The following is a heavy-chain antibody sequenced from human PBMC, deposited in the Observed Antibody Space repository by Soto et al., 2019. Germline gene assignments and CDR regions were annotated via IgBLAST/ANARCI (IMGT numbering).Heavy chain of an antibody. Sequence: SETLSLTCTVSGDSMTSGDYSWSLIRQPPGKGLEWLGYIYRTGNTHYSPSLKSRVSISQDRSKNQFSLELTSVTAADTAVYYCARGEYQYTYNYCRQRPMVTVS. CDR2: IYRTGNT. CDR3: ARGEYQYTYNY. CDR1: GDSMTSGDYS. V-gene: IGHV4-30-2*01. D-gene: IGHD2-2*01. J-gene: IGHJ4*02.